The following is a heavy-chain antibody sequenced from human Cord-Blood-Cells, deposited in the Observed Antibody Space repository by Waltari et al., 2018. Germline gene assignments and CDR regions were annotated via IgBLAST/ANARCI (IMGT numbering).Heavy chain of an antibody. CDR3: ARAGTDWYFDL. CDR2: SNPNSGGT. Sequence: QVQLVQSGAEVKKPGASVKVSCKASGYTFTGYYMHWVRQAPGKGLEWMGWSNPNSGGTDYAQKFQGRDTMTRHTSISTAYMGLSRLRSDDTAVYYCARAGTDWYFDLWGRGTLVTVSS. CDR1: GYTFTGYY. V-gene: IGHV1-2*02. J-gene: IGHJ2*01. D-gene: IGHD1-26*01.